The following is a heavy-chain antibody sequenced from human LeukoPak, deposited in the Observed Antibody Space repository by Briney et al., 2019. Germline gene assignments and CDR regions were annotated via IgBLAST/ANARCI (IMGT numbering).Heavy chain of an antibody. CDR3: ARVEGVGYDFWSGYYTGWFDP. CDR1: GGSISSYY. CDR2: SYTSGST. V-gene: IGHV4-4*07. Sequence: SETLSLTCTVSGGSISSYYWSWIRQPAGKGLEWIGRSYTSGSTNYNPSLKSRVTMSVDTSKNQFSLKLSSVTAADTAVYYCARVEGVGYDFWSGYYTGWFDPWGQGTLVTVSS. J-gene: IGHJ5*02. D-gene: IGHD3-3*01.